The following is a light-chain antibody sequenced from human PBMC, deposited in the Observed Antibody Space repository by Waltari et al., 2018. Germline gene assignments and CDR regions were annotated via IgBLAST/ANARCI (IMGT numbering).Light chain of an antibody. CDR1: QSLSKKY. CDR3: QQYGSSVMYT. CDR2: GAS. J-gene: IGKJ2*01. V-gene: IGKV3-20*01. Sequence: VLTQSPGTLSLSPRESVTLSCRASQSLSKKYLAWYQQKPGQAPRLIIYGASNRAAGIPDRFSGSGSGTDFTLTISRLEPEDFAMYYCQQYGSSVMYTFGQGTKLEIK.